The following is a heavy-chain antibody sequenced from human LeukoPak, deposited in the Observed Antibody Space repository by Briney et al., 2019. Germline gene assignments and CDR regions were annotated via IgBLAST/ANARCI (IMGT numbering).Heavy chain of an antibody. V-gene: IGHV3-30-3*01. D-gene: IGHD3-3*01. J-gene: IGHJ4*02. CDR1: GFTFSSYA. CDR3: ARHGVTLDY. Sequence: PGGSLRLSCAASGFTFSSYAMHWVRQAPGKGLEWVAVISYDGSNKYYADSVKGRLTISRDNSKNTLYLQMNSLRAEDTAVYYCARHGVTLDYWGQGTLVTVSS. CDR2: ISYDGSNK.